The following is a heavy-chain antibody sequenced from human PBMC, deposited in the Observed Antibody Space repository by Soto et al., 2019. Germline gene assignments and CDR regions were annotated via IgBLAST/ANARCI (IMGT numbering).Heavy chain of an antibody. Sequence: QVQLQESGPGLVKPSQTLSLTCTVSGGSISSGDYYWSWIRQPPGKGLEWIGYIYYSGSTYYNPSLHSRVTISVDTSKTQSSLKLSSVTAADTAVYYCAISGGTSVYFDYWGQGTLVTVSS. CDR3: AISGGTSVYFDY. D-gene: IGHD2-15*01. V-gene: IGHV4-30-4*01. CDR2: IYYSGST. J-gene: IGHJ4*02. CDR1: GGSISSGDYY.